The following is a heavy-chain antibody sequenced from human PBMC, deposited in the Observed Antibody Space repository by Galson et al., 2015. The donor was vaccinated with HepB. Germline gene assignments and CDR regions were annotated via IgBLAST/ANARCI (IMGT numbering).Heavy chain of an antibody. V-gene: IGHV3-48*03. CDR2: ISSSGSTI. CDR3: ARDRNYYDSSGLARYFDY. D-gene: IGHD3-22*01. CDR1: GFTFSSYE. Sequence: SLRLSCAASGFTFSSYEMNWVRQAPGKGLEWVSYISSSGSTIYYADSVKGRFTISRDNAKNSLYLQMNSLRAEDTAVYYCARDRNYYDSSGLARYFDYWGQGTLVTVSS. J-gene: IGHJ4*02.